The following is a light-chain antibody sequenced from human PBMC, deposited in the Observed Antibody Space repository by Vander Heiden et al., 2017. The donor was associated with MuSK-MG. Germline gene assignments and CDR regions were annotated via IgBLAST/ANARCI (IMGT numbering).Light chain of an antibody. CDR2: VVS. Sequence: QPALTQPASVSGSPGQSITISCTGTSSDVGGYNYVSWYHQHPGKAPQLMCYVVSNRPSGVSHRFSGSTSGNTASPTTSGLQAEDEADYYGSSYTSSSTSDLVFVGGTKLTVL. CDR1: SSDVGGYNY. V-gene: IGLV2-14*01. CDR3: SSYTSSSTSDLV. J-gene: IGLJ2*01.